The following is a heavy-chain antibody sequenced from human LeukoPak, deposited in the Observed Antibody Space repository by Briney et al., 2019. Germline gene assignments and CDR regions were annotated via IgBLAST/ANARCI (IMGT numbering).Heavy chain of an antibody. Sequence: GGSLRLSCAASGFTFNNYAMSWVRQAPGKGLEWVSTIGFGDDSAYYADSVKGRFTISRDNAKNSLYLQMNSLRAEDTAVYYCARELTHIVVVPAAPNWFDPWGQGTLVTVSS. CDR1: GFTFNNYA. J-gene: IGHJ5*02. D-gene: IGHD2-2*01. CDR3: ARELTHIVVVPAAPNWFDP. V-gene: IGHV3-23*01. CDR2: IGFGDDSA.